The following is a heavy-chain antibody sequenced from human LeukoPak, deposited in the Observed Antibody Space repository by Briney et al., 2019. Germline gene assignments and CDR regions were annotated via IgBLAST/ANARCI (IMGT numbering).Heavy chain of an antibody. CDR3: ARDRPRLRGYSYGYYYYMDV. D-gene: IGHD5-18*01. Sequence: SETLSLTCAVYGGSFGGYYWSWIRQPPGKGLEWIGEINHSGSTNYNPSLKSRVTISVDTSKNQFSLKLSSVTAADTAVYYCARDRPRLRGYSYGYYYYMDVWGKGTTVTVSS. J-gene: IGHJ6*03. V-gene: IGHV4-34*01. CDR1: GGSFGGYY. CDR2: INHSGST.